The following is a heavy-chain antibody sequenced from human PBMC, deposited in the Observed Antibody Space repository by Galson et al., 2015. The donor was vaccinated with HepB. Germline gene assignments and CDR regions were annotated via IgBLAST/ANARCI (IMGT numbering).Heavy chain of an antibody. CDR2: FYSGGRT. CDR1: GFIVTNSY. J-gene: IGHJ4*02. D-gene: IGHD1-1*01. CDR3: ARDLYNPSRGTFDY. Sequence: SLRLSCAASGFIVTNSYMSWVRQAPGKGLEWVSSFYSGGRTYYADSVKGRFTISRDNSKNTLYLQMNSLRAEDTAVYYCARDLYNPSRGTFDYWGQGTLVTVSS. V-gene: IGHV3-53*01.